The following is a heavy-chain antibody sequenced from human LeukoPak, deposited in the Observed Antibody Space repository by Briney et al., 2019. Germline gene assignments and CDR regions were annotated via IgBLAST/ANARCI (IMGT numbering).Heavy chain of an antibody. J-gene: IGHJ6*03. CDR1: GYTFTSYD. CDR2: MNPNSGNT. Sequence: ASVKVSCKASGYTFTSYDINWVRQATGQGLEWMGGMNPNSGNTGYAQKFQGRVTITRNTSISTAYMELSSLRSEDTAVYYCARARSYSNYVGYYYYYMDVWGKGTTVTVSS. CDR3: ARARSYSNYVGYYYYYMDV. V-gene: IGHV1-8*03. D-gene: IGHD4-11*01.